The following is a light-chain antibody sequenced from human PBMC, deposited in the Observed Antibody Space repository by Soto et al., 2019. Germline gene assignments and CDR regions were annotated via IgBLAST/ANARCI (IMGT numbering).Light chain of an antibody. Sequence: QSALTQPPSASGSPGQSVTISCTGTSSDVGGSTYVSWYQQHPGKAPKLMIYEVSKRPSGVPDRFSGSKSGNTASLTVSGLQAEDEADYYCSSYAGSSNMIFGGGTKVTVL. J-gene: IGLJ2*01. V-gene: IGLV2-8*01. CDR3: SSYAGSSNMI. CDR2: EVS. CDR1: SSDVGGSTY.